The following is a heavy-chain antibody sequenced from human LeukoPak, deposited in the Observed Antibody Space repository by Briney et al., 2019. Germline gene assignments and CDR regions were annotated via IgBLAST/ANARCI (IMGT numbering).Heavy chain of an antibody. J-gene: IGHJ5*01. CDR3: TRGNSGLRWFDP. Sequence: GGSLRLSCAASGFTFSSYGMHWVRQAPGKGLEWVAVIWYDGSNKYYADSVKGRFTISRDNSKNTLYLQMNSLRAEDTAVYYCTRGNSGLRWFDPWGQGTLVIVSS. V-gene: IGHV3-33*01. CDR1: GFTFSSYG. D-gene: IGHD4-23*01. CDR2: IWYDGSNK.